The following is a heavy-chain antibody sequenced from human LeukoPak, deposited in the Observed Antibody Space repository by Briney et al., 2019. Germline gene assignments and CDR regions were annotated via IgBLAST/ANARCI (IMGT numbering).Heavy chain of an antibody. CDR2: INHSGST. CDR1: GGSFSGYY. Sequence: SETLSLTCAVYGGSFSGYYWSWIRQPPGKGLEWIGEINHSGSTNYNPSLKSRVTISVDTSKKQFSLELSSVTAADTAVYYCARRNDYYDSSGLVGDAFDIWGQGTMVTVSS. J-gene: IGHJ3*02. V-gene: IGHV4-34*01. D-gene: IGHD3-22*01. CDR3: ARRNDYYDSSGLVGDAFDI.